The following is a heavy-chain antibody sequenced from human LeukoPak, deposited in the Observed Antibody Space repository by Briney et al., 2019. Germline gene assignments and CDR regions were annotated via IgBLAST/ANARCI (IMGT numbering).Heavy chain of an antibody. CDR1: GGSISSYY. D-gene: IGHD3-10*02. Sequence: SETLSLTCTVSGGSISSYYRRWIRQPPGKGLEWIGYIYTSGSPNYNPSLKTRVTISVHPSNIHFSLKLSSVAAAHTSVYYCARHVSGHLFDYLVQGTLVTVSS. J-gene: IGHJ4*02. V-gene: IGHV4-4*09. CDR3: ARHVSGHLFDY. CDR2: IYTSGSP.